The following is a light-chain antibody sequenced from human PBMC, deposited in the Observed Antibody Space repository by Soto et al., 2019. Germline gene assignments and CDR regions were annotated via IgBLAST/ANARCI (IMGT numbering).Light chain of an antibody. Sequence: QSVLTQPASVSGSSGQSITISCTGTTSDIGSYNLVSWYQQHPAKAPKVMIYEGSKRPSGVSSRFSGSKSGNTASLTISGLQAEDEADYYCCSYAGTSTNWVFGGGTKVTVL. J-gene: IGLJ3*02. CDR1: TSDIGSYNL. CDR2: EGS. V-gene: IGLV2-23*01. CDR3: CSYAGTSTNWV.